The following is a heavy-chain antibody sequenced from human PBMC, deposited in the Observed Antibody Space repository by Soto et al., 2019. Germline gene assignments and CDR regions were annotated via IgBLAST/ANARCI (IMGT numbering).Heavy chain of an antibody. CDR3: ARDSNYGAGY. D-gene: IGHD4-17*01. Sequence: SETLSLTSTVSDGSISSGDYYWSWIRQPPGKGLEWIGYIYYSGSTYYNPSLKSRVTISVDTSKNQFSLKLSSVTAADTAVYYCARDSNYGAGYWGQGTLVTV. CDR2: IYYSGST. J-gene: IGHJ4*02. CDR1: DGSISSGDYY. V-gene: IGHV4-30-4*01.